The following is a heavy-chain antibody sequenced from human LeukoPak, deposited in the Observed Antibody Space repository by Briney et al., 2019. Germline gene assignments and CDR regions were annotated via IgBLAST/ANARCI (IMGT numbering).Heavy chain of an antibody. D-gene: IGHD3-10*01. CDR1: GYTFTSYA. V-gene: IGHV1-3*01. J-gene: IGHJ5*02. CDR3: ARAPITMVRGSWFDP. CDR2: INAGNGNT. Sequence: GASVKVSCKASGYTFTSYATHWVRQAPGQRLEWMGWINAGNGNTKYSQKFQGRVTITRDTSASTAYMELSSLRSEDTAVYYCARAPITMVRGSWFDPWGQGTLVTVSS.